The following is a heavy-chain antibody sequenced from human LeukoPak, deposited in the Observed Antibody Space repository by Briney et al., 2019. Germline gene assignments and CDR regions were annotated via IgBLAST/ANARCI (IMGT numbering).Heavy chain of an antibody. CDR1: GGSISSGDYY. CDR3: ASDYGGNEGYFDY. D-gene: IGHD4-23*01. Sequence: SQTLSLTCTVSGGSISSGDYYWSWIRQPPGKGLEWIGYIYYSGSTYYNPSLKSRVTISVDTSKNQFSLKLSSVTAADTAVYYCASDYGGNEGYFDYWGQGTLDTVSS. J-gene: IGHJ4*02. V-gene: IGHV4-30-4*01. CDR2: IYYSGST.